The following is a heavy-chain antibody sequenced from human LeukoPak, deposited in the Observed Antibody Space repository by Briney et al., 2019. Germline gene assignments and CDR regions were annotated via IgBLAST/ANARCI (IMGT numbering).Heavy chain of an antibody. CDR2: IWYDGSNK. CDR3: ARDGDYGDYYFDY. Sequence: GGSLRLSCAASGFTFSSYGMHLVRQAPGKGLEWVAVIWYDGSNKYYADSVKGRFTISRDNSKNTLYLQMNSLRAEDTAVYYCARDGDYGDYYFDYWGQRTLVTVSS. D-gene: IGHD4-17*01. V-gene: IGHV3-33*01. CDR1: GFTFSSYG. J-gene: IGHJ4*02.